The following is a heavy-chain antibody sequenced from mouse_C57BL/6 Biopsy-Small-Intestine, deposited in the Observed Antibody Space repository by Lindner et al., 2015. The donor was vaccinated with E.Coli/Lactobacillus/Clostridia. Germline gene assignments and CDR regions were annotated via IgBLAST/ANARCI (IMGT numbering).Heavy chain of an antibody. CDR3: ARQDANSPFDY. CDR2: ISRGSRTI. J-gene: IGHJ2*01. V-gene: IGHV5-17*01. Sequence: VQLQESGGGLVKPGGSLKLSCAASGFTFSDYGMHWVRQAPEKGLEWVAYISRGSRTIYYADTVKGRFTISRDNAKNTLFLQMTSLKSEDTAMYYCARQDANSPFDYWGQGTTLTVTS. CDR1: GFTFSDYG.